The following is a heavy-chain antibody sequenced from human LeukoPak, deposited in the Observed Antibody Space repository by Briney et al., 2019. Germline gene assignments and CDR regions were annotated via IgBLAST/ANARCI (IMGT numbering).Heavy chain of an antibody. CDR3: ASRSGTTPYYFDY. CDR2: IAPNNGNT. V-gene: IGHV1-18*01. CDR1: GYTFTSYG. D-gene: IGHD4-17*01. J-gene: IGHJ4*02. Sequence: ASVKVSCKVSGYTFTSYGLTWMRQAPGQGLEWMGWIAPNNGNTNYAQKFQGRVTMTTDTSTSTAYMELRSLRSDGTAVYYCASRSGTTPYYFDYWGQGTLVTVSS.